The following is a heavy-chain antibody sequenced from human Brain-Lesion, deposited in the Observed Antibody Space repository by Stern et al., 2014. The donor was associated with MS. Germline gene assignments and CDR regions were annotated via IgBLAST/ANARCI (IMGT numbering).Heavy chain of an antibody. D-gene: IGHD6-13*01. CDR1: GGSISSSNW. J-gene: IGHJ4*02. CDR3: ARFPASRPHVFDS. CDR2: SDHSGST. V-gene: IGHV4-4*02. Sequence: VQLVESGPGLVKPSGTLSLTCAVSGGSISSSNWWSWVRQSPGKGLEWIGESDHSGSTIYNPSLKSGFPLSVEKPKTRFPLTLRFVTAADTAVYFCARFPASRPHVFDSWGQGTLVTVSS.